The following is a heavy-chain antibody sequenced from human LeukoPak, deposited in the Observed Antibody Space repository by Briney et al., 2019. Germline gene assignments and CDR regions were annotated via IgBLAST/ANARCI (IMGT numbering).Heavy chain of an antibody. Sequence: SETLSLTCTVSGGSISSYYWSWIRQPPGKGLEWIGYIYYSGSTNYNPTLKSRVTISVDTSKNQFSLKLSSVTAADTAVYYCARDSPLSNYGSYYYGMDVWGQGTTVTVSS. CDR2: IYYSGST. CDR3: ARDSPLSNYGSYYYGMDV. D-gene: IGHD4-17*01. J-gene: IGHJ6*02. CDR1: GGSISSYY. V-gene: IGHV4-59*01.